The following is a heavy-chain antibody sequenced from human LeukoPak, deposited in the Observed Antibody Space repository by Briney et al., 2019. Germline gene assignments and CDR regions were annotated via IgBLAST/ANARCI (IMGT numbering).Heavy chain of an antibody. CDR1: GFTFSSYV. CDR3: AKEGDYYYYYMDV. D-gene: IGHD1-26*01. V-gene: IGHV3-30*02. J-gene: IGHJ6*03. CDR2: IRYDGSNK. Sequence: GGSLRLSCAASGFTFSSYVMHWVRQAPGKGLEWVAFIRYDGSNKYYADSVKGRFTISRDNTKNPLYLQMNSLRAEDTAVYYCAKEGDYYYYYMDVWGKGTTVTVSS.